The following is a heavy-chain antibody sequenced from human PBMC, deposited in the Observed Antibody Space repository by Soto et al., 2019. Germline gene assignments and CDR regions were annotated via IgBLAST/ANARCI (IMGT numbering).Heavy chain of an antibody. D-gene: IGHD5-18*01. V-gene: IGHV1-18*01. Sequence: ASVKVSCKASGYTFTSYGISWVRQAPGQGLEWMGWINAYNGNTNYAQKIQGRVTMTTDTSTSAAYMELRSLRSDDTAVYYCARDVGYGLIDYWGQGTLVTVSS. J-gene: IGHJ4*02. CDR1: GYTFTSYG. CDR2: INAYNGNT. CDR3: ARDVGYGLIDY.